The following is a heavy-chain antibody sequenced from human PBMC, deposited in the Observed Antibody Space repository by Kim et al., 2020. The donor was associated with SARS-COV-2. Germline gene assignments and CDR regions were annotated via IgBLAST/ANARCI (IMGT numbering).Heavy chain of an antibody. D-gene: IGHD6-19*01. Sequence: ADAGRGRLTMPRVNSKNTLYLQMNSLRAEDTAVYYCAKTGHSGGWYGDYWGQGTLVTVSS. CDR3: AKTGHSGGWYGDY. V-gene: IGHV3-23*01. J-gene: IGHJ4*02.